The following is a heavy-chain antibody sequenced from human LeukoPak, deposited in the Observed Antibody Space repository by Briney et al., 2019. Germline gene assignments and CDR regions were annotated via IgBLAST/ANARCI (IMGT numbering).Heavy chain of an antibody. CDR1: GGSISTNTYY. D-gene: IGHD5-12*01. J-gene: IGHJ6*03. CDR3: ARVKRDSEVGWLRLEGDYYYYYYMDV. Sequence: SETLSLTCTAYGGSISTNTYYWTWIRQPPGKGLEWIGYIYYSGSTNYNPSLKSRVTISVDTSKNQFSLKLSSVAAADTAVYYCARVKRDSEVGWLRLEGDYYYYYYMDVWGKGTTVTISS. CDR2: IYYSGST. V-gene: IGHV4-61*01.